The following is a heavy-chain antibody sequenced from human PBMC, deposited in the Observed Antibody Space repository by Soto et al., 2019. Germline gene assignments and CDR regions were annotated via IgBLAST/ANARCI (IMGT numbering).Heavy chain of an antibody. J-gene: IGHJ4*02. CDR3: ARVRDYYDSSGYYVDY. V-gene: IGHV1-18*01. D-gene: IGHD3-22*01. Sequence: ASVKVSCKASGYTFTSYDINWVRQATGQGLEWMGWISPYNGNTGYAQKLQGRVTMTTDTSTSTAYMELRSLRSDDTAVYYCARVRDYYDSSGYYVDYWRQGTLVTVSS. CDR2: ISPYNGNT. CDR1: GYTFTSYD.